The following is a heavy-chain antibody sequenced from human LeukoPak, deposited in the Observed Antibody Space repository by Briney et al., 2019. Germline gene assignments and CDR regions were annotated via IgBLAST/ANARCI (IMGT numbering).Heavy chain of an antibody. CDR2: ISAYNGNT. Sequence: ASVKVSCKASGYTFTSYGISWVRQAPGQGLEWMGWISAYNGNTSYAQKLQGRVTMTTDTSTSTAYMELSSLRSEDTAVYYCARGLLPYYDFWSGYSVNWFDPWGQGTLVTVSS. D-gene: IGHD3-3*01. CDR3: ARGLLPYYDFWSGYSVNWFDP. CDR1: GYTFTSYG. J-gene: IGHJ5*02. V-gene: IGHV1-18*01.